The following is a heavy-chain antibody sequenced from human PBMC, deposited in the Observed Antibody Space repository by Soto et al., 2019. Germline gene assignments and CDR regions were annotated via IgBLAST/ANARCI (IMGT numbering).Heavy chain of an antibody. J-gene: IGHJ6*03. CDR1: GGSFSGYY. V-gene: IGHV4-34*01. D-gene: IGHD4-17*01. CDR3: ARGYGDPIIGWYMDV. CDR2: INHSGST. Sequence: SETLSLTCAVYGGSFSGYYWSWIRQPPGKGLEWIGEINHSGSTNYNPSLKSRVTISVDTSKNQFSLKLSSVTAADTAVYYCARGYGDPIIGWYMDVWGKGTTVTVSS.